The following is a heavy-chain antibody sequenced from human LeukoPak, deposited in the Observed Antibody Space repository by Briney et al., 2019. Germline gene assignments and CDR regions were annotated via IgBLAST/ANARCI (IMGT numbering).Heavy chain of an antibody. CDR2: ISGSGGST. J-gene: IGHJ4*02. CDR1: GFTFSSYA. CDR3: ARTYSSSSLYYFDY. V-gene: IGHV3-23*01. D-gene: IGHD6-6*01. Sequence: GGSLRLSCAASGFTFSSYAMSWVRQAPGKGLEWVSAISGSGGSTYYADSVKGRFTISRDNSKNTLYLQMNSLRAEDTAVYYCARTYSSSSLYYFDYWGQGTLVTVSS.